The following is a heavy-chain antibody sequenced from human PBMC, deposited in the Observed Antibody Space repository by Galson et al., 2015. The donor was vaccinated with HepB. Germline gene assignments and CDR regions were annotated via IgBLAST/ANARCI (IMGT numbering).Heavy chain of an antibody. Sequence: LRLSCAASEFTFSNFWMGWVRQAPGKGLEWVANIKPDGSEKYYVDSVKGRFTVSRDNAKNSLYLQMNSLRAEDTAVYYCARAYCGGDCYSGEWYFDLWGRGTLVTVSS. CDR3: ARAYCGGDCYSGEWYFDL. CDR1: EFTFSNFW. D-gene: IGHD2-21*02. V-gene: IGHV3-7*03. CDR2: IKPDGSEK. J-gene: IGHJ2*01.